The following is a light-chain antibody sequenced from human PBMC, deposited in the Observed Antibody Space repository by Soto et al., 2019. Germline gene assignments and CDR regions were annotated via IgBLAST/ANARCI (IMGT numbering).Light chain of an antibody. J-gene: IGKJ1*01. CDR1: QSIGSN. CDR2: AAS. CDR3: LKYNNWPSWT. Sequence: EIVMTQSPATLSVAPGERATLSCRASQSIGSNLASYQQKPGQAPRLLIYAASIRATDFPARFSGSGSGTEFTLIISGLQSAYLAVYFCLKYNNWPSWTFVHVTKVYIK. V-gene: IGKV3-15*01.